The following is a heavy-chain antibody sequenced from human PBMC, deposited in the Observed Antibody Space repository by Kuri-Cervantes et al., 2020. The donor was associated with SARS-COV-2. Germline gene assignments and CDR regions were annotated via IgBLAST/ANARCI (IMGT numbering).Heavy chain of an antibody. D-gene: IGHD3-22*01. CDR2: IYPGDYDT. CDR1: GYSFTCYW. V-gene: IGHV5-51*07. CDR3: ARHSYDSSGYYRGRARTYGVDV. Sequence: GESLKISWKGSGYSFTCYWIGCVHQMPGKGQERMGSIYPGDYDTKYSPSFQGQATISAVKPISTASLQWSSQRASDTARYYCARHSYDSSGYYRGRARTYGVDVWGQGTTVTVSS. J-gene: IGHJ6*02.